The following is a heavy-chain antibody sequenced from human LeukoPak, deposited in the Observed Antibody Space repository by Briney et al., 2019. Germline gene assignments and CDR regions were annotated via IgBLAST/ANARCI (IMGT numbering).Heavy chain of an antibody. CDR3: ARAHYGSGSPFDY. CDR1: GGSFSGYY. V-gene: IGHV4-34*01. Sequence: SETLSLTCAVYGGSFSGYYWSWIRQPPGKGLEWIGEINHSGSTNYNPSLKSRVTISVETSKNQFSLKLSSVTAADTAVYYCARAHYGSGSPFDYWGQGTLVTVSS. D-gene: IGHD3-10*01. CDR2: INHSGST. J-gene: IGHJ4*02.